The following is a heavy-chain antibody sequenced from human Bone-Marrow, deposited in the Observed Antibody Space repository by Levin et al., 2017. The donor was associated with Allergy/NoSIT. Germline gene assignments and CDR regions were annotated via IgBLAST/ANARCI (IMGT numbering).Heavy chain of an antibody. J-gene: IGHJ5*01. CDR3: SRDAFSAYSSGWFDS. CDR1: GFTFGDYA. V-gene: IGHV3-49*03. CDR2: IRNKPYGGTT. Sequence: GGSLRLSCAASGFTFGDYAMSWFRQAPGKGLEWVGFIRNKPYGGTTEYAASVKGRFTISRNDSKSIAYLEMNSLKTEDTAVYYCSRDAFSAYSSGWFDSWGQGTLVTVSS. D-gene: IGHD6-19*01.